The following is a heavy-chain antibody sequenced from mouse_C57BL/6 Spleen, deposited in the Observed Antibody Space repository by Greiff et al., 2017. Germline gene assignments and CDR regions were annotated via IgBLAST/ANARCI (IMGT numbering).Heavy chain of an antibody. CDR2: IRNKANNHAT. Sequence: VQLKESGGGLVQPGGSMKLSCAASGFTFSDAWMDWVRQSPEKGLEWVAEIRNKANNHATYYAESVKGRFTISRDDSKSSVYLQMNSLRAEDTGIYYCTRGITTRYFDYWGQGTTLTVSS. CDR3: TRGITTRYFDY. D-gene: IGHD2-4*01. J-gene: IGHJ2*01. CDR1: GFTFSDAW. V-gene: IGHV6-6*01.